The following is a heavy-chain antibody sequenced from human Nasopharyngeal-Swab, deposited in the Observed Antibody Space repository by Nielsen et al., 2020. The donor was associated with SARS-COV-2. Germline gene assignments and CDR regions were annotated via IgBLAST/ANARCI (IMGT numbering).Heavy chain of an antibody. CDR3: ARATDGSGSYYQLTYYYYGMDV. J-gene: IGHJ6*02. CDR2: ISSSSSYI. Sequence: GESLKISCAASGFTFNSYSMNWVRQAPGKGLEWVSSISSSSSYIYYADSVKGRFTISRDNAKNTLYLQMNSLRAEDTAVYYCARATDGSGSYYQLTYYYYGMDVWGQGTTVTVSS. V-gene: IGHV3-21*01. CDR1: GFTFNSYS. D-gene: IGHD3-10*01.